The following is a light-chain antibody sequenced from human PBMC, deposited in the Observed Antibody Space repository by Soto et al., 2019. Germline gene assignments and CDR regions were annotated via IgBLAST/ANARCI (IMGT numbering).Light chain of an antibody. CDR2: AAS. Sequence: DIQMTQSPSSLSASVGDRVTITCRAGQTISTYLNWYQQRPGKAPELLIYAASSLQSGVPSRFSGSGSGTDFTLTISSLRPEDFATYYGQQSYTSPTFGGGTKVEIK. V-gene: IGKV1-39*01. J-gene: IGKJ4*01. CDR3: QQSYTSPT. CDR1: QTISTY.